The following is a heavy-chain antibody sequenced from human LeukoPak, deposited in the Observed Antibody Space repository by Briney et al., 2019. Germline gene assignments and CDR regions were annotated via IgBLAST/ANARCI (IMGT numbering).Heavy chain of an antibody. CDR3: AIMATMVRGVPFPFDP. J-gene: IGHJ5*02. CDR1: GFTFSSYG. Sequence: GGSLRLSCAASGFTFSSYGMHWVRQAPGKGLEWVAFIRYDGSNKYYADSVKGRFTISRDNSKNTLYLQMNSLRAEDTAVYYCAIMATMVRGVPFPFDPWGQGTLVTVSS. D-gene: IGHD3-10*01. V-gene: IGHV3-30*02. CDR2: IRYDGSNK.